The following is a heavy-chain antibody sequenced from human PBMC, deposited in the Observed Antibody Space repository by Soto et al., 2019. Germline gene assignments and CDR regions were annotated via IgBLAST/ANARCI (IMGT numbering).Heavy chain of an antibody. CDR2: IYYSGST. CDR1: GGSVSSGSYY. J-gene: IGHJ4*02. V-gene: IGHV4-61*01. D-gene: IGHD3-10*01. CDR3: ARRSYGSGSYSIDY. Sequence: QVQLQESGPGLVKPSETLSLTCTVSGGSVSSGSYYWSWIRQPPGKGLEWIGYIYYSGSTNYNPSLKSRVTKSIDTSKNQFSLKLSSVTAADTAVYYWARRSYGSGSYSIDYWGQGTLVTVSS.